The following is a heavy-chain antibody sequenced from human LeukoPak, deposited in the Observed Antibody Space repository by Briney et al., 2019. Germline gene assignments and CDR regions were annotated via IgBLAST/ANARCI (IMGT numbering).Heavy chain of an antibody. CDR1: GFSFGDYA. D-gene: IGHD2/OR15-2a*01. CDR3: TRGDTVPNAKYYSDP. V-gene: IGHV3-49*04. J-gene: IGHJ5*02. CDR2: IRSEIYGGTA. Sequence: GRSLRLSCTASGFSFGDYAINWVRQAPGKGLEWVGLIRSEIYGGTAVYAASVGGRSTVSRDDPTTTAYLQMNSLKTEDTAVHFCTRGDTVPNAKYYSDPWGQGTLVTVSS.